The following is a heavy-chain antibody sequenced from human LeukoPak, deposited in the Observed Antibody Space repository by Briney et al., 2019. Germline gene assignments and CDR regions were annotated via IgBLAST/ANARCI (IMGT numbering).Heavy chain of an antibody. V-gene: IGHV3-33*01. J-gene: IGHJ4*02. Sequence: QPGGSLRLSCAASGFTFSSYGMHWVCQAPGKGLEWVAVIWYDGSNKYYADSVKGRFTISRDNSKNTLYLQMNSLRAEDTAVYYCARDLCGGDCYSGGFDYWGQGTLVTVSS. CDR1: GFTFSSYG. CDR2: IWYDGSNK. CDR3: ARDLCGGDCYSGGFDY. D-gene: IGHD2-21*02.